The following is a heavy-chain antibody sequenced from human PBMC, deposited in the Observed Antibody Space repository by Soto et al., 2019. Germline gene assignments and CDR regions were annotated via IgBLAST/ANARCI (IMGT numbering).Heavy chain of an antibody. CDR2: IWYDGSNK. CDR3: ARDKGCTNGVCYPVVLALDY. CDR1: GFTFSSYG. Sequence: LRLSCAASGFTFSSYGMHWVRQAPGKGLEWVAVIWYDGSNKYYADSVKGRFTISRDNSKNTLYLQMNSLRAEDTAVYYCARDKGCTNGVCYPVVLALDYWGQGTLVTVSS. J-gene: IGHJ4*02. D-gene: IGHD2-8*01. V-gene: IGHV3-33*01.